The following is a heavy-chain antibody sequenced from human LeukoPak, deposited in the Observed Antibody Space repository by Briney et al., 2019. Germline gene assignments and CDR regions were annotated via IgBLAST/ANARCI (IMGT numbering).Heavy chain of an antibody. CDR2: SAGADST. CDR1: AFTFSSYA. CDR3: ARGAYGDYDS. D-gene: IGHD4-17*01. V-gene: IGHV3-23*01. J-gene: IGHJ5*01. Sequence: GGSLRLSCAASAFTFSSYAMSWVRQAPGRGLEWVSASAGADSTYYADSVQGRFTISRDNSKNTPYLQMSGLRAEDTAVYFCARGAYGDYDSWGQGTLATVSS.